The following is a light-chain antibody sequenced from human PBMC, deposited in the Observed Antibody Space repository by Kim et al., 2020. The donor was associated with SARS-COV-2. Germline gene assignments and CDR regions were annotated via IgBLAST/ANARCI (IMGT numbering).Light chain of an antibody. Sequence: GQGFTFSGSRSNTNVENNYVHWYQHVPGTAPKLLIYRNNERPSGVPDRFSGSRSGTSASLAISGLRSEDESHYYCAAWDNSLNGVVFGGGTQLTVL. V-gene: IGLV1-47*01. J-gene: IGLJ2*01. CDR2: RNN. CDR1: NTNVENNY. CDR3: AAWDNSLNGVV.